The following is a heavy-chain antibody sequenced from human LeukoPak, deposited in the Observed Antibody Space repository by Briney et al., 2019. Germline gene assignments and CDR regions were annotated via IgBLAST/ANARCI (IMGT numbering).Heavy chain of an antibody. CDR2: IRSKAYGGTT. V-gene: IGHV3-49*04. Sequence: GGSLRLSCTASGFTFGDYAMSWVRQAPGKGLEWVGFIRSKAYGGTTEYAASVKGRFTISRDDSKSIAYLQMNSLKTEDTAVYYCTSVWDYGGNFYWGQGTLVTVSS. CDR1: GFTFGDYA. D-gene: IGHD4-23*01. CDR3: TSVWDYGGNFY. J-gene: IGHJ4*02.